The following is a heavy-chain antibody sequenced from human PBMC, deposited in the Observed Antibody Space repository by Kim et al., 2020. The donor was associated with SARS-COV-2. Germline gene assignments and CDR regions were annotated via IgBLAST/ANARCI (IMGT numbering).Heavy chain of an antibody. V-gene: IGHV3-21*01. CDR3: ARPRGRDDFWSGYSRPLPMDV. J-gene: IGHJ6*04. CDR1: GFTFSSYS. CDR2: ISSSSSYI. D-gene: IGHD3-3*01. Sequence: GGSLRLSCAASGFTFSSYSMNWVRQAPGKGLEWVSSISSSSSYIYYADSVKGRFTISRDNAKNSLYLQMNSLRAEDTAVYYCARPRGRDDFWSGYSRPLPMDVWGTGTTVTVSS.